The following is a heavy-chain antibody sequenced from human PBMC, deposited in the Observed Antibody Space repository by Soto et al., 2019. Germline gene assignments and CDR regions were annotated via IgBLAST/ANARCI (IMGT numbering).Heavy chain of an antibody. CDR1: GFTFSSYG. D-gene: IGHD1-20*01. J-gene: IGHJ6*02. CDR2: IWYDGSNK. CDR3: ARDTLMYNWNRRSYYGMDV. V-gene: IGHV3-33*01. Sequence: GSLRLSCAASGFTFSSYGMHWVRQAPGKGLEWVAVIWYDGSNKYYADSVKGRFTISRDNSKSTLYLQMNSLRAEDTAVYYCARDTLMYNWNRRSYYGMDVWGQGTTVTVSS.